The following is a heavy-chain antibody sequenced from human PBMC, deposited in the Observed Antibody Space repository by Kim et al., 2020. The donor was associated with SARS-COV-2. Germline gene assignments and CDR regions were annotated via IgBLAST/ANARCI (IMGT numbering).Heavy chain of an antibody. CDR1: GFTFSRYA. J-gene: IGHJ5*02. D-gene: IGHD6-19*01. CDR2: VNNGGNA. V-gene: IGHV3-23*01. CDR3: AKDHPSSGWPTFAS. Sequence: GGSLRLSCAASGFTFSRYAMSWVRQAPGKGPEWIAAVNNGGNAYYANSAKGRFTVPRDNNGNTLDLPMNSLTAADTALYFCAKDHPSSGWPTFASWGQG.